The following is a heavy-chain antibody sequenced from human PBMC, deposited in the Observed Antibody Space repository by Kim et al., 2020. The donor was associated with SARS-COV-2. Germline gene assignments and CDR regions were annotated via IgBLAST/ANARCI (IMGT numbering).Heavy chain of an antibody. CDR1: GGSISSYY. Sequence: SETLSLTCTVSGGSISSYYWSWIRQPPGKGLEWIGYIYYSGSTNYNPSLKSGVTISVDTSKNQFSLKLSSVTAADTAVYYCARASDSTTAEGDYYYGMDVWGQGTTVTVSS. D-gene: IGHD1-1*01. J-gene: IGHJ6*02. CDR3: ARASDSTTAEGDYYYGMDV. V-gene: IGHV4-59*13. CDR2: IYYSGST.